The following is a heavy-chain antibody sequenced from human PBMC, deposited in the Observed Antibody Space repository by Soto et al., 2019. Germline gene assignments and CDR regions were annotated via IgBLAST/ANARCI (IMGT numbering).Heavy chain of an antibody. J-gene: IGHJ4*02. D-gene: IGHD1-1*01. CDR3: VRGINVWPGMAD. Sequence: QKLSCATSGFTFSSYPIHWVRQAPGKGMVWLSRITEDGSGTTYADSVKGRFTVTRDNAKNTMYRQRSGLGAEDTAVYHCVRGINVWPGMADWGQGTLVTVSS. CDR1: GFTFSSYP. V-gene: IGHV3-74*01. CDR2: ITEDGSGT.